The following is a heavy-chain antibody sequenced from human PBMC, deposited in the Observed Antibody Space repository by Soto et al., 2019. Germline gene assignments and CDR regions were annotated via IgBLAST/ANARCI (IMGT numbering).Heavy chain of an antibody. CDR2: IKSKTDGGTT. CDR1: GFTFSNAW. CDR3: TTDAGRYDSSCYYYYYYGMDV. Sequence: EVQLVESGGGLVKPGGSLRLSCAASGFTFSNAWMSWVRQAPGKGLEWVGRIKSKTDGGTTDYAAPVKGRFTISRDDSKNTLYLKMNSLKTEDPAVYYCTTDAGRYDSSCYYYYYYGMDVWGQGTTVTVSS. V-gene: IGHV3-15*01. J-gene: IGHJ6*02. D-gene: IGHD3-22*01.